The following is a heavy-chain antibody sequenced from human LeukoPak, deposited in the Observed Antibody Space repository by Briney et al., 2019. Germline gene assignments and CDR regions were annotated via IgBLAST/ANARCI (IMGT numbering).Heavy chain of an antibody. CDR2: MNPNSGNT. V-gene: IGHV1-8*03. D-gene: IGHD3-10*01. CDR1: GYTFTSYD. J-gene: IGHJ5*02. CDR3: ARGRKVRGVSGWFDP. Sequence: ASVKVSCKASGYTFTSYDNNWVRQATGQGLEWMGWMNPNSGNTGYAQKFQGRVTITRNTSISTAYMELSSLRSEDTAVYYCARGRKVRGVSGWFDPWGQGTLVTVSS.